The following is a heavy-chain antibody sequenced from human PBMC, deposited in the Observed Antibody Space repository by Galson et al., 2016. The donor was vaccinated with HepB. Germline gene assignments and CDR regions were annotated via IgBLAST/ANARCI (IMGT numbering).Heavy chain of an antibody. CDR2: VHYSGST. D-gene: IGHD3-3*01. CDR1: GGSISSYH. Sequence: CSVSGGSISSYHWSWIRQSPGEGLEWIGYVHYSGSTTYNPSLESRLTISLDTSKNQFSLRLRSVTAADTAVYYCARGRGVFGVVTDYWGQGILVTVSS. V-gene: IGHV4-59*01. CDR3: ARGRGVFGVVTDY. J-gene: IGHJ4*02.